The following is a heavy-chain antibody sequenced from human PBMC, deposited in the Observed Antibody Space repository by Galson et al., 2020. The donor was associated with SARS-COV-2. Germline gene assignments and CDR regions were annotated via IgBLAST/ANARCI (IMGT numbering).Heavy chain of an antibody. D-gene: IGHD3-22*01. J-gene: IGHJ3*02. CDR3: ARDRRHNYDTGDFYSPNAFDM. CDR2: INRNGRRT. V-gene: IGHV3-20*01. Sequence: GESLKISCAGSSFTFEEYAMSWVRQVPGKGLEWVAGINRNGRRTAYIESVKGRFTISRDNGRNSLYLQMNSLSAEDTALYHCARDRRHNYDTGDFYSPNAFDMWGQGTMVTVSS. CDR1: SFTFEEYA.